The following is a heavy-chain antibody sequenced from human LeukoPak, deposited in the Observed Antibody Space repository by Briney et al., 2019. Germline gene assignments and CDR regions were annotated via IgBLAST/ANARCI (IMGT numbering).Heavy chain of an antibody. D-gene: IGHD2-15*01. CDR3: AREGSNTSTMYWFDP. CDR2: IHHTGNT. J-gene: IGHJ5*02. V-gene: IGHV4-4*02. Sequence: SGTLSLTCTVSGDXFSSTHCWSWVRQPPGKGLEWIGEIHHTGNTNYNPSLKSRVTMAVDRSKNQFSLKVSSVTAADTAVYYCAREGSNTSTMYWFDPWGQGSMVTVSS. CDR1: GDXFSSTHC.